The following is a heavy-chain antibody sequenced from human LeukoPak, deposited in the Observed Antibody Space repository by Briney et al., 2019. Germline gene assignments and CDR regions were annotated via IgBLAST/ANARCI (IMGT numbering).Heavy chain of an antibody. V-gene: IGHV3-30*04. CDR1: GFTFSSYA. J-gene: IGHJ3*02. D-gene: IGHD6-13*01. Sequence: GGSLRLSCAASGFTFSSYAMHWVRQAPGKGLEWVAVISYDGSNKYYADSVKGRFTISRDNSKNTLYLQMNSLRAEDTAVYYCAREDEQQLANAFNIGGQGKMVTVSS. CDR3: AREDEQQLANAFNI. CDR2: ISYDGSNK.